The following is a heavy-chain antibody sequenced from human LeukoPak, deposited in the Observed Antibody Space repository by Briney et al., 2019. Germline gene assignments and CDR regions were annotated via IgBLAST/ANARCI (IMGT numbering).Heavy chain of an antibody. CDR2: ISGSGGST. J-gene: IGHJ3*02. CDR1: GFTFSSYA. Sequence: GGSLRLSCAASGFTFSSYAMSWVRQAPGKGLEWVSAISGSGGSTYYADSVKGRFTISRDNSKNTLYLQMNSLRSEDTAVYYCASPRTVTSLRANDAFDIWGQGTMVTVSS. D-gene: IGHD4-17*01. CDR3: ASPRTVTSLRANDAFDI. V-gene: IGHV3-23*01.